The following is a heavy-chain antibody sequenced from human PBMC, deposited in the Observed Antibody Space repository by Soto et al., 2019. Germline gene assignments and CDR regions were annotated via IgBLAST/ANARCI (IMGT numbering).Heavy chain of an antibody. J-gene: IGHJ4*02. D-gene: IGHD3-16*01. V-gene: IGHV4-39*01. Sequence: PSETLSLTCTVSGGSISSSDHYWGWIRQPPGKGLEWIGSIYNSGITYYNPSLKSRVTISVDTSKNQFSLKLKSVTAADTAVYFCARPSFGGVTPFVYWGQGTLVTVSS. CDR3: ARPSFGGVTPFVY. CDR1: GGSISSSDHY. CDR2: IYNSGIT.